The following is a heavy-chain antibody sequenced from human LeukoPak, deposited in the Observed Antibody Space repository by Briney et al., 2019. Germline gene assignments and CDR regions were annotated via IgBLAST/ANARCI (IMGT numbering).Heavy chain of an antibody. CDR3: ARLGGNINSPYGNWFDP. D-gene: IGHD2/OR15-2a*01. CDR2: INPNSGGT. Sequence: VASVKVSCMASGYTFTGYYMHWVRQAPGQGLEWMGWINPNSGGTNYAQKFQGRVTMTRDTSISTAYMELSRLRSDDTAVYYCARLGGNINSPYGNWFDPWGQGALVTVSS. V-gene: IGHV1-2*02. J-gene: IGHJ5*02. CDR1: GYTFTGYY.